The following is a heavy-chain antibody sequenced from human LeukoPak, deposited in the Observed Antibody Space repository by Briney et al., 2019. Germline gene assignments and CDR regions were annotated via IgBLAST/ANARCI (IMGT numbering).Heavy chain of an antibody. CDR1: GFTFSSYS. CDR3: ARDRGGYDILTGYYYYYYGMDV. CDR2: ISSSSSYI. D-gene: IGHD3-9*01. J-gene: IGHJ6*04. V-gene: IGHV3-21*01. Sequence: GGSLRLSCAASGFTFSSYSMNWVRQAPGKGLEWVSSISSSSSYIYYADSVKGRFTISRDNAKNSLYLQMNSLRAEDTAVYYCARDRGGYDILTGYYYYYYGMDVWGEGTTVTVSS.